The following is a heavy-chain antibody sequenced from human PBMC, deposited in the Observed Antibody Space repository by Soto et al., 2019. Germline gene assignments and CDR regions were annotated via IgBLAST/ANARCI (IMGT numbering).Heavy chain of an antibody. CDR1: GFTFSEYG. CDR3: AKTRNSVINYNYYDNMDV. Sequence: SLRLSCAASGFTFSEYGIHWVRQAPGKGLEWVAITSYDGRHTSYVDSVKGRFTISRDNSGNTAFLEVNRLRVEDTAVYYCAKTRNSVINYNYYDNMDVWGQGTTVTVS. CDR2: TSYDGRHT. D-gene: IGHD3-10*01. V-gene: IGHV3-30*18. J-gene: IGHJ6*02.